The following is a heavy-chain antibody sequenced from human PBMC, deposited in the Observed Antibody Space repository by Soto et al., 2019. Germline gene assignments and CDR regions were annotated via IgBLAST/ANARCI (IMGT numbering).Heavy chain of an antibody. CDR2: IDYSGST. V-gene: IGHV4-39*02. CDR3: SRRAPGEFDP. J-gene: IGHJ5*02. CDR1: GGSVTSGNYY. Sequence: SANLSLTCTVSGGSVTSGNYYWAWTPQPPGKGLEWIGSIDYSGSTYHIPSLKSRVTITVDTSKNHHSLKLISVTAAVTSLYSCSRRAPGEFDPWGQGTLVTVSS. D-gene: IGHD3-10*01.